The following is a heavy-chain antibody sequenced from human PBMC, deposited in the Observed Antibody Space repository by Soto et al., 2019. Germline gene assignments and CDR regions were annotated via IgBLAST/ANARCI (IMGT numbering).Heavy chain of an antibody. Sequence: GGSLRLSCAASGFTVSINYMSWVRQAPGKGLEWVSVIYSGGSTYYADSVKGRFTISRDNSKNTLYLQMNSLRAEDTAVYYCARALLLDYYYYGMDVWGQGTTVTVSS. V-gene: IGHV3-53*01. CDR2: IYSGGST. CDR1: GFTVSINY. J-gene: IGHJ6*02. CDR3: ARALLLDYYYYGMDV.